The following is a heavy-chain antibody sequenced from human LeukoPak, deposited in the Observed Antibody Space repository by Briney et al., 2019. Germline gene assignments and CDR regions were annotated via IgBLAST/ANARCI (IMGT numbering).Heavy chain of an antibody. CDR3: ARARRCGLYDDYGGCFDS. D-gene: IGHD4-17*01. CDR1: GFTVSSNH. CDR2: IYVGGNI. J-gene: IGHJ4*02. Sequence: PGGSLRLSCAASGFTVSSNHVTWVRLSPGKGLEWVSSIYVGGNIYYVDSVKGRFTFSRDNSKNTLYLQMNSLRAEDTAVYYCARARRCGLYDDYGGCFDSWGQGTRVTVSP. V-gene: IGHV3-53*01.